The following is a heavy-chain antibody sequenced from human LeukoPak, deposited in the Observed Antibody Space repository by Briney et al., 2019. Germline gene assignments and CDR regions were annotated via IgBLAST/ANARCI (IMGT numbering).Heavy chain of an antibody. V-gene: IGHV4-59*08. CDR1: GGSMTNLY. CDR3: AAYAFYDSSGYYTDY. J-gene: IGHJ4*02. CDR2: IYYSGST. Sequence: SETLSLTCSVSGGSMTNLYWTWIRQPPGKGLEWIGYIYYSGSTNYNPSLKSRVTISVDTSKNQFSLKLSSVTAADTAVYYCAAYAFYDSSGYYTDYWGQGTLVTVSS. D-gene: IGHD3-22*01.